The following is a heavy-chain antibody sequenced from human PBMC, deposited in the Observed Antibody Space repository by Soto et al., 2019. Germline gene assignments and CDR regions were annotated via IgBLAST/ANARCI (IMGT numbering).Heavy chain of an antibody. V-gene: IGHV3-74*01. D-gene: IGHD3-10*01. CDR1: GFTFSSYW. CDR2: INSDGSST. CDR3: ARSPSARFGAMGYYYGMDV. Sequence: EVQLVESGGGLVQPGGSLRLSCAASGFTFSSYWMHWVRQAPGKGLVWVSRINSDGSSTSYAESVKGRFTISRDNAKNTLYLQMNSLRAEDTAVYYCARSPSARFGAMGYYYGMDVWGQGTTVTVSS. J-gene: IGHJ6*02.